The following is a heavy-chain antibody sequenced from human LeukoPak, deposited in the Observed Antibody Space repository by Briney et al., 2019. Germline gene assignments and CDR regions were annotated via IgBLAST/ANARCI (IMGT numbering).Heavy chain of an antibody. V-gene: IGHV3-23*01. J-gene: IGHJ4*02. CDR3: AKRGGYFRY. Sequence: GGSLRLSCADSGFTSSSCAMRWVRQAPGKGLEWVSAISGSGGSTYYADSVKGRFTISRDNSKSTLYLQMNSLRAEDTAVYYCAKRGGYFRYWGQGTLVTVSS. CDR1: GFTSSSCA. CDR2: ISGSGGST. D-gene: IGHD2-15*01.